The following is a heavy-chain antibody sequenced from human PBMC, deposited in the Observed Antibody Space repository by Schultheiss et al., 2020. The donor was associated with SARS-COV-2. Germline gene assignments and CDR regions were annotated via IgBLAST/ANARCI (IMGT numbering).Heavy chain of an antibody. CDR2: INSDGSST. J-gene: IGHJ4*02. D-gene: IGHD6-6*01. V-gene: IGHV3-74*01. CDR3: AKSRFAARPAAYFDY. Sequence: GGSLRLSCAASGFTFSSYAMSWVRQAPGKGLVWVSRINSDGSSTSYADSVKGRFTISRDNAKNTLYLQMNSLRAEDTAVYYCAKSRFAARPAAYFDYWGQGTLVTVSS. CDR1: GFTFSSYA.